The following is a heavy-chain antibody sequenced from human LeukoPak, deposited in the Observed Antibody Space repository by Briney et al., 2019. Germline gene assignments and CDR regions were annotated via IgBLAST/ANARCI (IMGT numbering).Heavy chain of an antibody. D-gene: IGHD3-9*01. CDR3: ARDHYDTLTGYYTETHIDY. Sequence: ASVKVSCKASGYTFTSYGISWVRQAPGQGLEWMGWISAYNGNTNYAQKLQGRVTMTTDTSTSTAYMELRSLRSDDTAVYYCARDHYDTLTGYYTETHIDYWGQGTLVTVSS. J-gene: IGHJ4*02. CDR2: ISAYNGNT. V-gene: IGHV1-18*01. CDR1: GYTFTSYG.